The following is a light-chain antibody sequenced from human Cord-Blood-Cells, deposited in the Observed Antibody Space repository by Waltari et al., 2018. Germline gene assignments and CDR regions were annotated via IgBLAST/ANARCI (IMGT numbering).Light chain of an antibody. V-gene: IGLV2-14*01. CDR1: SSDVGGYNY. J-gene: IGLJ2*01. CDR3: SSYTSSSRV. Sequence: QSALTQPAAVSGSPGQSSTISCTGTSSDVGGYNYVSWYQQHPGKAPKLIIYDVSNRPSGVSNRFSGSKSGNTASLTISGLQAEDEADYYCSSYTSSSRVFGGGTKLTVL. CDR2: DVS.